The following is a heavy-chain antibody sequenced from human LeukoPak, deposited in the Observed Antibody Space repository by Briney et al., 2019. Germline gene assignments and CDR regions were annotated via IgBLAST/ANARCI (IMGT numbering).Heavy chain of an antibody. Sequence: SETQSLTCTVSGGSISSYYWSWIRQPPGKGLEWIGYIYYSGSTNYNPSLKSRVTISVDTSKNQFSLKLSSVTAADTAVYYCARAANYDFWSGYYHFDYWGQGTLVTVSS. CDR1: GGSISSYY. CDR3: ARAANYDFWSGYYHFDY. CDR2: IYYSGST. V-gene: IGHV4-59*01. J-gene: IGHJ4*02. D-gene: IGHD3-3*01.